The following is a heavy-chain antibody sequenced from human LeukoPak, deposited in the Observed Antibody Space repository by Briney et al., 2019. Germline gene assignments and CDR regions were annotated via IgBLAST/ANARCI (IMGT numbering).Heavy chain of an antibody. D-gene: IGHD3-22*01. CDR1: GFTFSSYA. Sequence: GGSLRLSCAASGFTFSSYAMSWVRQAPGKGLEWVSAISGSGGSTYYADSVKGRFTISRDNSKNTLYLQMNSLRAEDTAVYYCARASYYDSSGYYAFDIWGQGTMVTVSS. CDR3: ARASYYDSSGYYAFDI. J-gene: IGHJ3*02. V-gene: IGHV3-23*01. CDR2: ISGSGGST.